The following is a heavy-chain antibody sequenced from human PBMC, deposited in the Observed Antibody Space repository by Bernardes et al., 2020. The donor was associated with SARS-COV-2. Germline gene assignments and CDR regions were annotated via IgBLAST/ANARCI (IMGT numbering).Heavy chain of an antibody. Sequence: GSLRLSCAASGFAFSGSPMQWVRQVSGKGLEWVGRIRTKPNSYATAYAASVKGRFTISRDDSKNTAYLQMNSLKIEDTAVYYCARVSPKEGAYYDAFDIWGQGTVVTVSS. CDR2: IRTKPNSYAT. V-gene: IGHV3-73*01. J-gene: IGHJ3*02. CDR3: ARVSPKEGAYYDAFDI. CDR1: GFAFSGSP. D-gene: IGHD1-26*01.